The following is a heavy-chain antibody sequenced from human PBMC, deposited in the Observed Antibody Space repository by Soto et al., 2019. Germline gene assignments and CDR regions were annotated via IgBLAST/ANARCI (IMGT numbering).Heavy chain of an antibody. D-gene: IGHD6-13*01. Sequence: ASVKVSCKASGYTFTGYYMHWVRQAPGQGLEWMGWINPNSGGTNYAQKFQGWVTMTRDTSISTAYMELSRLRSDDTAVYYCARGSSSWYEENYYYYGMHVWGQGTTVTVSS. J-gene: IGHJ6*02. CDR1: GYTFTGYY. CDR3: ARGSSSWYEENYYYYGMHV. V-gene: IGHV1-2*04. CDR2: INPNSGGT.